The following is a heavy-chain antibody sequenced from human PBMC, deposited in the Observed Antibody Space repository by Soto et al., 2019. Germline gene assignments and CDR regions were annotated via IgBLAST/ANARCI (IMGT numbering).Heavy chain of an antibody. D-gene: IGHD5-18*01. V-gene: IGHV1-2*02. CDR3: ARELRGYSYAFYYYYGMDV. Sequence: GASVKVSCKASADTFSGYYLHWVRQAPGQGLEWMGWVSPNNGDTNYPQKFKGRVTMTRGTSINTAYMELSSLRFDDTAIYYCARELRGYSYAFYYYYGMDVWGQGTTVTVSS. J-gene: IGHJ6*02. CDR2: VSPNNGDT. CDR1: ADTFSGYY.